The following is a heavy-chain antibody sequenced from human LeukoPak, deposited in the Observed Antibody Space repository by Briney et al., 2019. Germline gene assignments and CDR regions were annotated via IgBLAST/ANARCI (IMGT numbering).Heavy chain of an antibody. J-gene: IGHJ5*02. CDR1: GGSISSYF. D-gene: IGHD5-24*01. CDR3: ARRLKGAGNTRDPWFDP. CDR2: IYYSGST. Sequence: SETLSLTCTVSGGSISSYFWSWIRQPPGKGLEWIGYIYYSGSTNYNPSLKSRVTMSVDTSKNHFSLKLSSVTAADTAVYYCARRLKGAGNTRDPWFDPWGQGTLVTVSS. V-gene: IGHV4-59*08.